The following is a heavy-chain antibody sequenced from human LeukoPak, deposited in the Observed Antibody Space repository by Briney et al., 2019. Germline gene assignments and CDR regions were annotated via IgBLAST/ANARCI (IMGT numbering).Heavy chain of an antibody. V-gene: IGHV3-30*02. J-gene: IGHJ4*02. CDR3: AESIVVVIAIDEYNPHLDY. D-gene: IGHD2-21*01. CDR1: GFTFSSYG. Sequence: GGSLRLSCAASGFTFSSYGMHWVRQAPGKGLEWVAFIRYDGSNKYYADSVKGRFTISRDNSKNTLYLQMNSLRAEDTAVYYCAESIVVVIAIDEYNPHLDYWGQGTLVTVSS. CDR2: IRYDGSNK.